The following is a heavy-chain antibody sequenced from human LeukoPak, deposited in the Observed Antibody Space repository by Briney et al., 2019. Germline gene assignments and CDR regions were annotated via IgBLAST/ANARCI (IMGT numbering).Heavy chain of an antibody. V-gene: IGHV4-31*03. CDR1: GGSISSGGYY. D-gene: IGHD3-22*01. J-gene: IGHJ4*02. CDR2: IYYSGST. Sequence: SETLSLTCTVSGGSISSGGYYWSWIRQHPEKGLEWIGYIYYSGSTYYNPSLKSRVTISVDTSKNQFSLNLSSVTAADTAVYYCAKYDSSGYYYNNWGQGTLVTVSS. CDR3: AKYDSSGYYYNN.